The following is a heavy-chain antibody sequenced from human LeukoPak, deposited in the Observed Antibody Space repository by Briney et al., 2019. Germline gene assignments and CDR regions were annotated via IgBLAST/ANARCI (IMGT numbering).Heavy chain of an antibody. D-gene: IGHD7-27*01. CDR1: GFTFSSYT. Sequence: GGSLRLSCAASGFTFSSYTMNWVRQAPGKGLEWVSSISSSSSYIYYADSVKGRFTISRDNAKNSLYLQMNSLRAEDTAVYHCARDRNWDTDYWGQGTPVTVSS. J-gene: IGHJ4*02. V-gene: IGHV3-21*01. CDR2: ISSSSSYI. CDR3: ARDRNWDTDY.